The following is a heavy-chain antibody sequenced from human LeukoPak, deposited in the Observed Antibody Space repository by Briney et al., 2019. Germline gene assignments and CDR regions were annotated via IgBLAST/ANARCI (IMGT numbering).Heavy chain of an antibody. V-gene: IGHV3-23*01. J-gene: IGHJ4*02. CDR2: ISGSGGST. CDR3: AKGTQNYDILTGLDY. Sequence: PGGSLRPSCAASGFTFSSYAMSWVRQAPGKGLEWVSAISGSGGSTYYADSVKGRFTISRDNSKNTLYLQMNSLRAEDTAVYYCAKGTQNYDILTGLDYWGQGTLVTVSS. D-gene: IGHD3-9*01. CDR1: GFTFSSYA.